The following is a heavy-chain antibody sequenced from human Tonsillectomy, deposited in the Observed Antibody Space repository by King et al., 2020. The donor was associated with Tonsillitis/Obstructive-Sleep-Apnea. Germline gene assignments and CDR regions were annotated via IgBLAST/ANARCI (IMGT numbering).Heavy chain of an antibody. J-gene: IGHJ6*03. Sequence: QLVESGPEVKKPGTSVKVSCKASGFTFTSSAVQWVRQARGQRLEWIGWIVVGSGNTNYAQKFQERVTITRDRSTSTAYRELSSLRSADTAVYYCYHPSGPTGPYYYRAVWGKGTTVTVSS. CDR3: YHPSGPTGPYYYRAV. CDR2: IVVGSGNT. D-gene: IGHD6-25*01. CDR1: GFTFTSSA. V-gene: IGHV1-58*01.